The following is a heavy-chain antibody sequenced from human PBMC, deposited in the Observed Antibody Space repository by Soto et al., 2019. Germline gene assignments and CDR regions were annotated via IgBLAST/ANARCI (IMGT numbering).Heavy chain of an antibody. J-gene: IGHJ4*02. V-gene: IGHV1-18*04. Sequence: QVQLVQSGAEVKKPGASVKVSCKASGYTFTSYGISWVRQAPGQGLEWMGWISAYNGNTNYAQQLQGRVTMTTDTSTSTAYMDLRSLRSDDTAVYYCARVIDFWSGYYTGIPFDYWGQGTLVTVS. CDR1: GYTFTSYG. D-gene: IGHD3-3*01. CDR3: ARVIDFWSGYYTGIPFDY. CDR2: ISAYNGNT.